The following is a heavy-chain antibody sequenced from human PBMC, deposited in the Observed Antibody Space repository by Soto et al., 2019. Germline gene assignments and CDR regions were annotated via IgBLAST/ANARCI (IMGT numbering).Heavy chain of an antibody. J-gene: IGHJ4*02. Sequence: PWVTLRLSWAASGIPLSGCAVTWVCHAHRKGLEWVCTVSGSGTSTYYADSVKGRFTISRNNSNNTLFLQMNSLRAEDTAVYYCAKTESWNGYYNAFYYWGQGPQVTVSS. CDR2: VSGSGTST. CDR1: GIPLSGCA. CDR3: AKTESWNGYYNAFYY. V-gene: IGHV3-23*01. D-gene: IGHD3-3*01.